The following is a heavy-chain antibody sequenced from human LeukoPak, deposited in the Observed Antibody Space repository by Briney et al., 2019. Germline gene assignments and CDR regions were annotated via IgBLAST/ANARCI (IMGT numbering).Heavy chain of an antibody. J-gene: IGHJ4*02. V-gene: IGHV4-34*01. D-gene: IGHD3-16*02. CDR1: GGSFSGYY. CDR2: INHSGST. CDR3: ARREGYDYVWGSYRYLAPFDY. Sequence: SETLSLTCAVYGGSFSGYYWSWIRQPPGKGLEWIGEINHSGSTNYNPSLKGRVTISVDTSKNQFSLKLSSVTAADTAVYYCARREGYDYVWGSYRYLAPFDYWGQGTLVTVSS.